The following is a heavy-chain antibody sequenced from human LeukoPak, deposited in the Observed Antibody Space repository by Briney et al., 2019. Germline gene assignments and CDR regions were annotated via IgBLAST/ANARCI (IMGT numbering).Heavy chain of an antibody. CDR3: ARDFPSYYYDSSAWFDP. CDR2: ISAYNGNT. Sequence: ASVKVSCKASGYTFTSYGISWVRQAPGQGLEWMGWISAYNGNTNYAQKLQGRVTMTTDTSTSTAYMELRSLRSDDTAVYYCARDFPSYYYDSSAWFDPWGQGTLVTVSS. J-gene: IGHJ5*02. V-gene: IGHV1-18*01. CDR1: GYTFTSYG. D-gene: IGHD3-22*01.